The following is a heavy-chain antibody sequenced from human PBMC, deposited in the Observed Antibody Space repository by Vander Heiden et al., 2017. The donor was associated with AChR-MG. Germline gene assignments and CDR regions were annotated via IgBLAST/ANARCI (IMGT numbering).Heavy chain of an antibody. CDR2: INHSGST. Sequence: QVQLQQWGAGLLKPSETLSLTCAVYGGSFSGYYWSWIRQPPGKGLEWIGEINHSGSTNYNPSLKRRVTISVDTSKNQFSRRLRSVTAAETAVYYCARRTFTPAGYYYYYCKDVWGKGTTVTVSS. V-gene: IGHV4-34*01. CDR3: ARRTFTPAGYYYYYCKDV. CDR1: GGSFSGYY. J-gene: IGHJ6*03.